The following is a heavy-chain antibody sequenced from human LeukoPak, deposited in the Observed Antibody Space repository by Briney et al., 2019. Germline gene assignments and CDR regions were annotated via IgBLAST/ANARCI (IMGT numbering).Heavy chain of an antibody. Sequence: PGGSLRLSCAASGFTFSSYSMNWVRQAPGKGLEGVSSISSSSSYIYYADSVKGRFTISRDNAKNSLYLQMNSLRAEDTAVYYCARGSARDSSGYYYDPLDYWGQGTLVTVSS. CDR3: ARGSARDSSGYYYDPLDY. V-gene: IGHV3-21*01. J-gene: IGHJ4*02. CDR2: ISSSSSYI. D-gene: IGHD3-22*01. CDR1: GFTFSSYS.